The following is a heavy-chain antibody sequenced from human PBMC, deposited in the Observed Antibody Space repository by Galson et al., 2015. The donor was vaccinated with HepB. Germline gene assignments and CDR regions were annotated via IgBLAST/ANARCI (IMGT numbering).Heavy chain of an antibody. D-gene: IGHD3-10*01. V-gene: IGHV3-74*01. CDR1: GFTVSSNY. J-gene: IGHJ6*02. Sequence: SLRLSCAASGFTVSSNYMSWVRQAPGKGLVWVSRINSDGSSTSYADSVKGRFTISRDNAKNTLYLQMNSLRAEDTAVYYCARATITMVRGVIDGYYYGMDVWGQGTTVTVSS. CDR2: INSDGSST. CDR3: ARATITMVRGVIDGYYYGMDV.